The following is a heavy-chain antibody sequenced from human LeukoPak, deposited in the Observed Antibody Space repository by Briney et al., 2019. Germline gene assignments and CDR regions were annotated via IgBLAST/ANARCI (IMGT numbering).Heavy chain of an antibody. CDR3: AKDHKAMPGLASN. CDR1: GFSISSHW. J-gene: IGHJ4*02. V-gene: IGHV3-7*03. CDR2: LKEDVSAR. D-gene: IGHD2-2*01. Sequence: GGSLRLSCVASGFSISSHWMSWVRQAPGKGLEWVASLKEDVSARNLVDSVKGRFTISTDNSKNTLYLQMNSLRAEDTAVYYCAKDHKAMPGLASNWGQGTLVTVSS.